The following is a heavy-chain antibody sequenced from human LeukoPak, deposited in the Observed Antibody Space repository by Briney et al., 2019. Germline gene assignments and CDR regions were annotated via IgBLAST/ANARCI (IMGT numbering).Heavy chain of an antibody. Sequence: SETLSLTCTVSGGSISSSGYSWGWIRQPPGKGLEWIGSISSGGSTHYIPSLKSRVTISVDTSKNQFSLKLSSVTAADTAVYYCARRSYDGSGYYYVDYWGQGTLVTVSS. V-gene: IGHV4-39*01. CDR1: GGSISSSGYS. J-gene: IGHJ4*02. CDR3: ARRSYDGSGYYYVDY. D-gene: IGHD3-22*01. CDR2: ISSGGST.